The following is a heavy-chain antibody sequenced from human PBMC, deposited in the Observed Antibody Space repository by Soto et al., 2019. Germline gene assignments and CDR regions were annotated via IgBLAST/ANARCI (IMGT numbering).Heavy chain of an antibody. D-gene: IGHD6-13*01. CDR2: ISYDGSNK. J-gene: IGHJ4*02. Sequence: GGSLRLSCAASGFTFSSYGMHWVRQAPGKGLEWVAVISYDGSNKYYADYVKGRFTISRDNSKNTLYLQMNSLRAEDTAVYYCAKDAAAAGTKPDYWGKGTLVTVSS. CDR3: AKDAAAAGTKPDY. CDR1: GFTFSSYG. V-gene: IGHV3-30*18.